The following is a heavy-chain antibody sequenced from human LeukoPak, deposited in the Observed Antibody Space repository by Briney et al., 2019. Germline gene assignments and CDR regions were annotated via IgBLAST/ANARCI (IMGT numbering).Heavy chain of an antibody. Sequence: PSETLSLTCAVYGGSFSGYYWSWIRQPPGKGLEWIGEINHSGSTNYNPSLKSRVTISVDTSKNQFSLKLSSVTAADTAVYYCARTDYDLDYWGQGTLVTVSS. J-gene: IGHJ4*01. V-gene: IGHV4-34*01. CDR3: ARTDYDLDY. CDR2: INHSGST. D-gene: IGHD3-16*01. CDR1: GGSFSGYY.